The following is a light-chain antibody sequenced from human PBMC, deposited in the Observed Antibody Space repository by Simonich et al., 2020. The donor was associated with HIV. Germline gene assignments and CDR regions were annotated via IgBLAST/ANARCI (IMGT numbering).Light chain of an antibody. CDR2: AAS. CDR3: QQHNNWPLT. V-gene: IGKV3-15*01. CDR1: QSVSSN. Sequence: EIVMTQSPATLSVSPGERATLSCRASQSVSSNLACYQQKPGQAPRLLIYAASTRATGIPARFSGSGSGTDFTLTIISMQSEDFAVYYCQQHNNWPLTFGGGTKVEIK. J-gene: IGKJ4*01.